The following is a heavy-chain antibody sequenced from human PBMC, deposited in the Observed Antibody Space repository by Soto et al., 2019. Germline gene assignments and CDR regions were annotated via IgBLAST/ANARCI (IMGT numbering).Heavy chain of an antibody. CDR1: GGSISSYY. Sequence: QVQLQESGPGLVKPSETLSLTCTVSGGSISSYYWSWIRQPPGKGLEWIGYIYYSGSTNYNPSLKSRVTISVDTSKNQFSLKLSSVTAADTAVYYCARRVLGGSWWFDPWGQGTLVTVSS. D-gene: IGHD3-16*01. J-gene: IGHJ5*02. CDR2: IYYSGST. CDR3: ARRVLGGSWWFDP. V-gene: IGHV4-59*08.